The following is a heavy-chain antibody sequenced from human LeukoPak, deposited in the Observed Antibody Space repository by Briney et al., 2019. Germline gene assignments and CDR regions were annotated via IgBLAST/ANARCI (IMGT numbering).Heavy chain of an antibody. V-gene: IGHV1-24*01. CDR3: ATEKYYYGSGQA. J-gene: IGHJ3*01. CDR2: FDPEDGET. Sequence: ASVKVSCKVSGYTLTELSMHWVRQAPGKGLEWMGGFDPEDGETIYAQKFQGRVTMTEDTSTDTAYMELSSLRSEGTAVCYCATEKYYYGSGQAWGQGTMVTVSS. D-gene: IGHD3-10*01. CDR1: GYTLTELS.